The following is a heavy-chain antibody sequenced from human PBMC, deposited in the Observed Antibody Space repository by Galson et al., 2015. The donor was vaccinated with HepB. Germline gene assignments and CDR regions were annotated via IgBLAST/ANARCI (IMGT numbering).Heavy chain of an antibody. CDR3: HDYYGMDV. CDR1: GFTFSGSA. V-gene: IGHV3-73*01. Sequence: SLRLSCAASGFTFSGSALHWVRQASGKGQEWVGRIRSKSSNYATSHVPSLKGRFTISLKMSSMTAADTAVYYCVREGMGSYRHDYYGMDVWGQGTTVVVSS. D-gene: IGHD3-16*02. CDR2: IRSKSSNYAT. J-gene: IGHJ6*02.